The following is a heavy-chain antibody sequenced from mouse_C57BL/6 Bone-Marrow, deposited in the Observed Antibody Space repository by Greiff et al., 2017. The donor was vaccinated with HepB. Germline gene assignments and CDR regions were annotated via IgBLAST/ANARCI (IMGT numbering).Heavy chain of an antibody. J-gene: IGHJ3*01. Sequence: VKLVESGAELARPGASVKLSCKASGYTFTSYGISWVKQRTGHGLEWIGEIYPRSGNTYYNEKFKGKATLTADKSSSTAYMELRSLTSEDSAVYFCAMIYYGNSAWFAYWGQGTLVTVSA. V-gene: IGHV1-81*01. CDR3: AMIYYGNSAWFAY. D-gene: IGHD2-1*01. CDR1: GYTFTSYG. CDR2: IYPRSGNT.